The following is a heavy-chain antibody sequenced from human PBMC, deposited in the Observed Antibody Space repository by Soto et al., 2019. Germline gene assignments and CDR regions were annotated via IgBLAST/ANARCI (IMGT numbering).Heavy chain of an antibody. Sequence: QLQLHQWGAGLLKPSETMSLTCDVYGGSFNDYYWTWIRQPPGKGLEWIGEINDSGKTNYNPSLTSRVTTSVDTPKNQFFLKLNSVTAADTAVYFCARQDNRDYSSSYAFDIWCLGTLVTVSS. CDR3: ARQDNRDYSSSYAFDI. J-gene: IGHJ3*02. D-gene: IGHD3-22*01. V-gene: IGHV4-34*01. CDR2: INDSGKT. CDR1: GGSFNDYY.